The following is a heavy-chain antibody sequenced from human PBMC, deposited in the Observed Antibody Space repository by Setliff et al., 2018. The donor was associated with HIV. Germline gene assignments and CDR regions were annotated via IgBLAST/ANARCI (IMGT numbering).Heavy chain of an antibody. Sequence: AGGSLRLSCAASELTFSNYAMTWVRQAPGKGLEWVSSLSGSGGSTYYADSVKGRFTISRDNSKNTLYLRMNSLRAEDTAVCYCVTGQFLEGFNWFDPWGQGTLVTVSS. CDR3: VTGQFLEGFNWFDP. CDR1: ELTFSNYA. J-gene: IGHJ5*02. V-gene: IGHV3-23*01. D-gene: IGHD3-3*01. CDR2: LSGSGGST.